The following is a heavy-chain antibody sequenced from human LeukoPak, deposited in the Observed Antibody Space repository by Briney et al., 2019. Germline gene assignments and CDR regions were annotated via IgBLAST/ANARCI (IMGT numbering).Heavy chain of an antibody. CDR1: GLTFSSYA. Sequence: PGGSLRLSCAASGLTFSSYAMSWVRQAPGKGLEWVSAISGSGGSTYYADSLKGRFTITRDNSKNTLYLQMNSLRAEDTAVYYCAKDPGALDMVRGVSYYYYGMDVSGKGTTVTVSS. J-gene: IGHJ6*04. CDR3: AKDPGALDMVRGVSYYYYGMDV. CDR2: ISGSGGST. D-gene: IGHD3-10*01. V-gene: IGHV3-23*01.